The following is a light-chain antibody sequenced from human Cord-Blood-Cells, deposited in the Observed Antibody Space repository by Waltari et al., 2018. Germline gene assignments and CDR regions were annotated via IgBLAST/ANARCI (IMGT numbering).Light chain of an antibody. V-gene: IGKV3-15*01. Sequence: EIVLTQSPATLSASPGERATLPCRASQRVSSNLAWYQQKPGQAPRLLIYGASTRATGIPARFSGSGSGTEFTLTISSLQSEDFAVYYCQQYNNWPPAITFGQGTRLEIK. CDR3: QQYNNWPPAIT. CDR1: QRVSSN. CDR2: GAS. J-gene: IGKJ5*01.